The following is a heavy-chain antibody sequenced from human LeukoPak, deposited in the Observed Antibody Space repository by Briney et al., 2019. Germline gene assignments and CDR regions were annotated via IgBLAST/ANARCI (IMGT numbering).Heavy chain of an antibody. V-gene: IGHV3-30*18. D-gene: IGHD6-13*01. Sequence: GRSLRLSCAAPGFTFTSYGMHWVRQAPGKGLEWVAVISYDGTYKYYAGSVKGRFTISRDDSKNTLYLQTNSLRAEDTAVYYCAKDRDSSWYSGCFDYWGQGTLVTVSS. CDR1: GFTFTSYG. CDR2: ISYDGTYK. CDR3: AKDRDSSWYSGCFDY. J-gene: IGHJ4*02.